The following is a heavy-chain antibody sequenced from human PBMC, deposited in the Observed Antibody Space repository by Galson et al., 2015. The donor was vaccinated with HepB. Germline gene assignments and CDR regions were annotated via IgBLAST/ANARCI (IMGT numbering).Heavy chain of an antibody. J-gene: IGHJ4*02. CDR1: GFTFNNAW. V-gene: IGHV3-15*01. Sequence: SLRLSCAASGFTFNNAWMSWVRQAPGKGLEWVGRIKGKTDGGTTDYAAPVKGRFTISGDDSKDTVYLQMNSLKTEDTAVYYCTTFDLVRGLIYLFDYWGQGTLVTVSS. CDR3: TTFDLVRGLIYLFDY. D-gene: IGHD3-10*01. CDR2: IKGKTDGGTT.